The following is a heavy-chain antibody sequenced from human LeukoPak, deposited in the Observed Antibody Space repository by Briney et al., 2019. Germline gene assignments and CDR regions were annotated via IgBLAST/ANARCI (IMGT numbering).Heavy chain of an antibody. Sequence: GGSLRLSCSASGFTFSSHWMNWVRQAPGKGLEWVANIKEDGSEKDYVDSVKGRFTISRDNAKNSLYLQMDSLRAEDTAVYYCARDRIGGEEYWGQGTLVTVSS. D-gene: IGHD3-16*01. J-gene: IGHJ4*02. CDR3: ARDRIGGEEY. V-gene: IGHV3-7*01. CDR2: IKEDGSEK. CDR1: GFTFSSHW.